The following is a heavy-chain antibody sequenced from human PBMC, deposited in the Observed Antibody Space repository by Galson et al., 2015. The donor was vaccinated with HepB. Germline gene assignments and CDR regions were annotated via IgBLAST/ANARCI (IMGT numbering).Heavy chain of an antibody. CDR2: ISENGGST. V-gene: IGHV3-23*01. D-gene: IGHD2-15*01. Sequence: SLRLSCAASGFSFNNSAMSWVRQAPGKGLEWVSAISENGGSTHYADSVKGRFTISRDNSKNTLYLQMNSVRAEDTAVYYCARDQGYCSDITCLRHDYWGQGTVVTVS. CDR1: GFSFNNSA. CDR3: ARDQGYCSDITCLRHDY. J-gene: IGHJ4*02.